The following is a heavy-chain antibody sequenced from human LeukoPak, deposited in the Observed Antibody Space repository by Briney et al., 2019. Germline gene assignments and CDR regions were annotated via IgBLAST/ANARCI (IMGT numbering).Heavy chain of an antibody. J-gene: IGHJ4*02. D-gene: IGHD2-15*01. CDR3: AKGSDCSGGSCYFDY. Sequence: GGSLRLSCAASGFTFSSDAMHWVRQAPGKGLEWVAFIRYDGSNKYYADSVKGRFTISRDNSKNTVYLQMNSLRAEDTPVYYCAKGSDCSGGSCYFDYWGQGTLVTVSS. CDR1: GFTFSSDA. V-gene: IGHV3-30*02. CDR2: IRYDGSNK.